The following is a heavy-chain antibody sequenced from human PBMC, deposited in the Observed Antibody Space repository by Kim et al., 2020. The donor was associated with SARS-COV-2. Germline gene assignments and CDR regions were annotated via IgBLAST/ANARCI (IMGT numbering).Heavy chain of an antibody. J-gene: IGHJ6*02. CDR2: IYYSGST. D-gene: IGHD3-3*01. CDR3: ARGVYYDFWSGYYSGNYYYGMDV. Sequence: SETLSLTCTVSGGSISSGGYYWSWIRQHPGKGLEWIGYIYYSGSTYYNPSLKSRVTISVDTSKNQFSLKLSSVTAADTAVYYCARGVYYDFWSGYYSGNYYYGMDVWGQGTTVTVSS. V-gene: IGHV4-31*03. CDR1: GGSISSGGYY.